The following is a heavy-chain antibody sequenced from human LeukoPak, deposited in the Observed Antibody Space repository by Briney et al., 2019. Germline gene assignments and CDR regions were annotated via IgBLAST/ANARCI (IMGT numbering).Heavy chain of an antibody. CDR3: AKGLRYSSGWSSFDY. V-gene: IGHV3-30*02. Sequence: PGGSLRLSCTASGFTFSSFGMHWVRQAPGKGLEWVTFIRYDGSNKYYADSVKGRFTISRDNSKNTLYLQMNSLRPEDTAVYYCAKGLRYSSGWSSFDYWGQGTLVTVSS. D-gene: IGHD6-19*01. CDR1: GFTFSSFG. J-gene: IGHJ4*02. CDR2: IRYDGSNK.